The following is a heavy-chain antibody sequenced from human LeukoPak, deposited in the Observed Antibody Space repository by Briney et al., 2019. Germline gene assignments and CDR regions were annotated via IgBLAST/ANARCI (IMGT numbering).Heavy chain of an antibody. CDR2: IYHSGNT. CDR1: GYSISSGYY. CDR3: AKSGGYGLIDK. D-gene: IGHD1-26*01. J-gene: IGHJ4*02. V-gene: IGHV4-38-2*02. Sequence: SETLSLTCTVSGYSISSGYYWGWIRQPPGKGLEWIGAIYHSGNTYYNPSLASRVIILVDTSKNEFSLQLGSVTAADTAVYYCAKSGGYGLIDKWGQGTLVTVSS.